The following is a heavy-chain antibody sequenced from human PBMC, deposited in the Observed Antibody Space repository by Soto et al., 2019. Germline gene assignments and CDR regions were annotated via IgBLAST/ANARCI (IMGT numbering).Heavy chain of an antibody. CDR2: IYYSGST. D-gene: IGHD1-26*01. V-gene: IGHV4-39*01. Sequence: SETLSLTCTVSGGSISSSSYYWGWIRQPPGKGLEWIGSIYYSGSTYYNPSLKSRVTISVDTSKNQFSLKLSSVTAADTAVYYCARPRAEKMEQGNYYYGMDVWGQGTTVTVSS. J-gene: IGHJ6*02. CDR1: GGSISSSSYY. CDR3: ARPRAEKMEQGNYYYGMDV.